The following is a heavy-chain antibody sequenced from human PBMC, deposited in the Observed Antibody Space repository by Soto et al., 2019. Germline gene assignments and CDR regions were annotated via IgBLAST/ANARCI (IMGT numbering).Heavy chain of an antibody. J-gene: IGHJ5*02. CDR3: AIGIVGDTKLYNWFDP. CDR1: GYTFTSYG. V-gene: IGHV1-18*04. CDR2: IRAYNGNT. Sequence: ASVKVSCKVSGYTFTSYGISWVRQAPGNGLVWLGLIRAYNGNTNYAQKLKSRVTMTTETSTSTAYMELRSLRSDDTAVYYCAIGIVGDTKLYNWFDPWGQGTLVTVS. D-gene: IGHD1-26*01.